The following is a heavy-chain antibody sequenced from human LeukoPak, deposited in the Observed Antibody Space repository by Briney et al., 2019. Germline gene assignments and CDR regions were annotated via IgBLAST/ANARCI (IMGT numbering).Heavy chain of an antibody. J-gene: IGHJ5*02. CDR2: IYSSGST. CDR1: GGSISSYY. CDR3: ARDPSSFGGRFDP. D-gene: IGHD3-10*01. V-gene: IGHV4-4*07. Sequence: PSETLSLTCTVSGGSISSYYWNWIRQPAGKGPEWIGRIYSSGSTNYNPSLKSRVTMSVDTSKNQFSLKLSSVTAAGTAVYYCARDPSSFGGRFDPWGQGALAAVSS.